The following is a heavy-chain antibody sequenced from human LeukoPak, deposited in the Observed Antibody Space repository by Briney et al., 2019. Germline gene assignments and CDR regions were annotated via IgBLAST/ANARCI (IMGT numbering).Heavy chain of an antibody. CDR1: GGSISSYY. CDR2: IYYSGST. V-gene: IGHV4-59*01. D-gene: IGHD3-10*01. CDR3: AAMVRGVTFDY. J-gene: IGHJ4*02. Sequence: PSETLSLTCTVSGGSISSYYWSWIRQPPGKGLEWIGYIYYSGSTNYNPSLKSRVTISVDTSKNQFSLKLSSVTAADTAVYYCAAMVRGVTFDYWRQGTLVTVSS.